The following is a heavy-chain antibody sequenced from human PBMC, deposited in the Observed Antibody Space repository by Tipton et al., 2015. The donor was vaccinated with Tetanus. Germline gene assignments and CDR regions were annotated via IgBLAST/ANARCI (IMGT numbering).Heavy chain of an antibody. CDR3: AKEGDCGGGSCFSGDFDN. CDR1: GFIFSSYG. V-gene: IGHV3-33*06. J-gene: IGHJ4*02. D-gene: IGHD2-15*01. Sequence: SLRLSCAASGFIFSSYGIHWVRQAPGKGLEWVAVSWYDGTDKYYADSVKGRFTISRDNSKNTLYLQMNSLRAGDTAVYYCAKEGDCGGGSCFSGDFDNWGQGTQVTVSS. CDR2: SWYDGTDK.